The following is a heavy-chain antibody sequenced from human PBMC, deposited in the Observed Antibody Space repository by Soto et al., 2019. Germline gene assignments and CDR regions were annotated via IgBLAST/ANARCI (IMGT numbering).Heavy chain of an antibody. CDR2: IYHSGST. V-gene: IGHV4-38-2*02. CDR3: AREHTTQPRPFNWFDP. J-gene: IGHJ5*02. Sequence: PETLSLTCAVSGYSISRGYSWGWIRQPPVKGLEWIGSIYHSGSTYYNPSLKSRVTISVDTSKNQFSLKLSSVTAADTAVYYCAREHTTQPRPFNWFDPWGQGTLVTVSS. CDR1: GYSISRGYS. D-gene: IGHD1-1*01.